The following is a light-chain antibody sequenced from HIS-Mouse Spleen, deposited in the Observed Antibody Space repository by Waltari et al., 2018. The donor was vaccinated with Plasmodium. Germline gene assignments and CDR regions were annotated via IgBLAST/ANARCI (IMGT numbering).Light chain of an antibody. J-gene: IGLJ3*02. CDR3: YSTDSSGNHRV. CDR1: AFPKKY. V-gene: IGLV3-10*01. CDR2: EDS. Sequence: SSELTPPPSVSVSPGQTARITCSADAFPKKYAYLYQLKAGQAPVLVIYEDSKRPSRIPERFSGSSSGTMATLTISGAQVEDEADYYCYSTDSSGNHRVFGGGTKLTVL.